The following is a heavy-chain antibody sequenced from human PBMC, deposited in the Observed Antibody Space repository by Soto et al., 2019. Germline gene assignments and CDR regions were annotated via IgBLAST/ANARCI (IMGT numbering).Heavy chain of an antibody. J-gene: IGHJ4*02. D-gene: IGHD3-10*01. V-gene: IGHV1-69*04. CDR3: ATSYGSGYRAFDY. Sequence: QVQLVQSGAEMKRPGSSVKVSCKASGDTFSFYSINWVRQAPGLGLEWMGRVNPILSMSNYAQRFQGRVTMTADKSTSTAYMELSGLRSEDTAMYYCATSYGSGYRAFDYWGQGALVTVS. CDR1: GDTFSFYS. CDR2: VNPILSMS.